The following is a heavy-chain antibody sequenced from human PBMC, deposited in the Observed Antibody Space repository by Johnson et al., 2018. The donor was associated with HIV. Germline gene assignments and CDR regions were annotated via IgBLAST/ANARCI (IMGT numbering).Heavy chain of an antibody. CDR3: AKDCVGVWWSRAFDI. V-gene: IGHV3-23*04. D-gene: IGHD2-21*01. Sequence: VQLVESGGGLVQPGGSLRLSCAASAFTFSSFAMSWVRQAPGKGLEWVAGISGAGGSRNYDDSVKGRFTISRDNSKNTLYLQMNSLRAEDTAVYYCAKDCVGVWWSRAFDIWGQGTMVTVSS. J-gene: IGHJ3*02. CDR2: ISGAGGSR. CDR1: AFTFSSFA.